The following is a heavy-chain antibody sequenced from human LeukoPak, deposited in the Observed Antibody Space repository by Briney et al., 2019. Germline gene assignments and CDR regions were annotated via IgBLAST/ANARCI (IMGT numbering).Heavy chain of an antibody. Sequence: PSETLSLTCTVSGGSISSYYWSWIRQPPGKGLEWIGYIYYSGRTNYNPSLKSRVTISVDTSKNQFSLKLSSVTAADTAVYYCARLSYSTGWAYWFDPWGQGTLVTVSS. J-gene: IGHJ5*02. D-gene: IGHD6-19*01. CDR2: IYYSGRT. CDR3: ARLSYSTGWAYWFDP. CDR1: GGSISSYY. V-gene: IGHV4-59*01.